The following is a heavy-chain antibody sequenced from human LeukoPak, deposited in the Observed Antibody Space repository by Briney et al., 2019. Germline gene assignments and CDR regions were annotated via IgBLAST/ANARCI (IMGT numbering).Heavy chain of an antibody. CDR3: ARVVTGYRDNDAFDV. D-gene: IGHD5-24*01. CDR1: GYIFTGYY. Sequence: ASVKVSCKASGYIFTGYYMHWVRQAPGQGPEWMGWINPNRGGTKYAQKFQGRATMTRDTSVSTAYMELSSLRSDDTAVYYCARVVTGYRDNDAFDVWGQGTMVTVSS. V-gene: IGHV1-2*02. CDR2: INPNRGGT. J-gene: IGHJ3*01.